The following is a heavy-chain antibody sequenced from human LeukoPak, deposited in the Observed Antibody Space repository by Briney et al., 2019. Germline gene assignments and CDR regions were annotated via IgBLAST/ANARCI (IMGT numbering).Heavy chain of an antibody. CDR2: IYYSGST. V-gene: IGHV4-59*01. J-gene: IGHJ3*02. Sequence: ASETLSLTCTVSGGSISSYYWSWIRQPPGKGLEWIGYIYYSGSTNYNPSLKSRVTISVDTSKNQISLKLCSVTAADTAVYYCARGGYYDSSDAFDIWGQGTMVTVSS. CDR3: ARGGYYDSSDAFDI. CDR1: GGSISSYY. D-gene: IGHD3-22*01.